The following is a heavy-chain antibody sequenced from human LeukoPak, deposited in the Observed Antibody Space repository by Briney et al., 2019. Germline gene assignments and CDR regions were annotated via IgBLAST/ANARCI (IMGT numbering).Heavy chain of an antibody. Sequence: GGSLRLSCAASGFTFNDYYVSWIRQAPGKGLEWVSYISTSGSTIYYADSVKGRFTISRDNAKNSLYLQMNSLRAEDTAVYYCARDIYYYDSSGYYFPGGSDYWGQGTLVTVSS. V-gene: IGHV3-11*04. CDR3: ARDIYYYDSSGYYFPGGSDY. CDR1: GFTFNDYY. D-gene: IGHD3-22*01. J-gene: IGHJ4*02. CDR2: ISTSGSTI.